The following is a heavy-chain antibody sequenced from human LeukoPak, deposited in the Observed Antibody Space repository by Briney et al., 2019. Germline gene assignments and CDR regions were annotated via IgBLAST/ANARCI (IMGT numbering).Heavy chain of an antibody. CDR1: GGSFSGYY. CDR2: INHSGST. Sequence: KTSETLSLTCAVYGGSFSGYYWSWIRQPPGKGLEWIGEINHSGSTNYNPSLKSRVTISVDTSKNQFSLKLSSVTAADTAVYYCARGFKERRGSGSYPIPLDYWGQGTLVTVSS. CDR3: ARGFKERRGSGSYPIPLDY. D-gene: IGHD3-10*01. J-gene: IGHJ4*02. V-gene: IGHV4-34*01.